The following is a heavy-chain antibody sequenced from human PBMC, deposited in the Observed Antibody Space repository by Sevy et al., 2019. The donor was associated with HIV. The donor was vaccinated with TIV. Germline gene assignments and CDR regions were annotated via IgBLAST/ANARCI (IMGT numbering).Heavy chain of an antibody. CDR3: AEPNWNFRADWFDT. CDR2: ISGSGGLT. CDR1: GLTSGAFA. V-gene: IGHV3-23*01. Sequence: GGSLRLSCKVTGLTSGAFAMSWVRQTPGKGLEWISSISGSGGLTHYADSVKGRFTISRDKSKGTVDLEMNSLRGDDTAVYYCAEPNWNFRADWFDTWGQGTLVTVSS. D-gene: IGHD1-7*01. J-gene: IGHJ5*02.